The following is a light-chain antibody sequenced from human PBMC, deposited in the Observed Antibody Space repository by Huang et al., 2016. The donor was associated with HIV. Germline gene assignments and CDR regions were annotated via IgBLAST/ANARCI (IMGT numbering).Light chain of an antibody. CDR2: GAS. CDR1: QSVSSN. Sequence: EIVMTQSPATLSVSPGERATLSCRASQSVSSNLAWYQQKHGQAPRLLIYGASTRVTGGRARFSGSGSGTEFTLTISSLQSEDFAVYYCQQYDNGPIAFGQGTRLEI. CDR3: QQYDNGPIA. J-gene: IGKJ5*01. V-gene: IGKV3-15*01.